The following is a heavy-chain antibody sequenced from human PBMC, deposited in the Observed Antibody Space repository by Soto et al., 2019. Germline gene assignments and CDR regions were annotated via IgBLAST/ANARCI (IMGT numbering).Heavy chain of an antibody. CDR2: INTYKGNT. Sequence: VQLVQSGAEVKNPGASVKGSCKASGYTFTRYGIGWARQAPGQGLEWMGWINTYKGNTNYAQNVQGRVTLTTDTSTSTAYMELRSLRSNDTAIYYCAMVDVYVTPSPQDVWGQGTTVIVSS. J-gene: IGHJ6*02. CDR3: AMVDVYVTPSPQDV. D-gene: IGHD3-16*01. V-gene: IGHV1-18*01. CDR1: GYTFTRYG.